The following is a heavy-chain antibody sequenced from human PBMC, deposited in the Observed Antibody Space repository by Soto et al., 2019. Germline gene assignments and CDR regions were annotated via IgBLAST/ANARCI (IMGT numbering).Heavy chain of an antibody. CDR2: ISTTSSSI. CDR1: GFTFSSYS. V-gene: IGHV3-48*02. Sequence: GGSLRLSCAASGFTFSSYSMNWVRQAPGKGLEWISYISTTSSSIYYADSVKGRFTISRDNAKNSLFLQMNSLRDEDTAVYYCARKGVAFDYWGQGALVTVYS. D-gene: IGHD3-3*01. CDR3: ARKGVAFDY. J-gene: IGHJ4*02.